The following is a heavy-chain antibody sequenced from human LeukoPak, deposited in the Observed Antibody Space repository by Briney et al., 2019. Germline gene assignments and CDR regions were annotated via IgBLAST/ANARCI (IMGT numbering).Heavy chain of an antibody. J-gene: IGHJ6*03. CDR2: IYTSGST. Sequence: SETLSLTCTVSGGSISSYYWSWIRQPPGKGLEWIGYIYTSGSTNYNPSLKSRVTISVDTSKNQFSLKLSSVTAADTAVYYCARGIDYYGSGSYFPQYYYYMDVWGIGTTVTVSS. V-gene: IGHV4-4*09. CDR1: GGSISSYY. CDR3: ARGIDYYGSGSYFPQYYYYMDV. D-gene: IGHD3-10*01.